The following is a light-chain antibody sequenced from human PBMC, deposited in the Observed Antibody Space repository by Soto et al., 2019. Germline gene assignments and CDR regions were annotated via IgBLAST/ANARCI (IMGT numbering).Light chain of an antibody. CDR2: LGS. CDR3: MQALQTPPT. Sequence: DIVMTQSPLSLPVTPGEPTSISCRSSQSLLHNNGYNYLDWYLQKPGHSPQLLIYLGSNRASGVPDRFSGSGSGTDFTLKISGVEAEDVGVYYCMQALQTPPTFGRGPKVEIK. V-gene: IGKV2-28*01. CDR1: QSLLHNNGYNY. J-gene: IGKJ4*01.